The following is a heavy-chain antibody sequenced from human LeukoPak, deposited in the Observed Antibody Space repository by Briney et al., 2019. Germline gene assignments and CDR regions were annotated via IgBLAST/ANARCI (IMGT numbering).Heavy chain of an antibody. V-gene: IGHV4-59*01. Sequence: SETLSLTCTVSGGSISSYYWSWIRQPPGKGLEWIGYIYYSGSTNYNPSLKSRVTISVDTSKNQFSLKLSSVTAADTAVYYCALAGTYPSYWYFDLWGRGTLVTVSS. CDR3: ALAGTYPSYWYFDL. CDR1: GGSISSYY. CDR2: IYYSGST. D-gene: IGHD6-19*01. J-gene: IGHJ2*01.